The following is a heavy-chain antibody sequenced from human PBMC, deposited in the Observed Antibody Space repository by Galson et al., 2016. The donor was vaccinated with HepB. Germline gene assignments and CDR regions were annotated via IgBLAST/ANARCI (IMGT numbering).Heavy chain of an antibody. CDR1: GYTFTNFG. D-gene: IGHD2-21*01. V-gene: IGHV1-18*04. Sequence: SVKVSCKASGYTFTNFGITWLRQAPGQGLEWMGWIGAARGETNYAQKFQGRLTMTRDTSTTTAYMELDYLRSDDTAVYFCASAHIFYCGGDVCHGYDACEVWGQGTTVIVSS. CDR3: ASAHIFYCGGDVCHGYDACEV. J-gene: IGHJ3*01. CDR2: IGAARGET.